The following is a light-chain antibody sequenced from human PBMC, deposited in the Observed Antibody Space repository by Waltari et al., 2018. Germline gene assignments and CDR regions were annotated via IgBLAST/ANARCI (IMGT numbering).Light chain of an antibody. V-gene: IGKV1-39*01. J-gene: IGKJ2*01. Sequence: DIQMTQSPASLSAGAGDRVTITCRASQRINSHLNWYQQKPGKAPKLLIYAASSLQSGVPSRFSGSGSGTDFTLTITSLQSEDFAVYYCHQYNDGPPFNFGQGTKLEIK. CDR1: QRINSH. CDR2: AAS. CDR3: HQYNDGPPFN.